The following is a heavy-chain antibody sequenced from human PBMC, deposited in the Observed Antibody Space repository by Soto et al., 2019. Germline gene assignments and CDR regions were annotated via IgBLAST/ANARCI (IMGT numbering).Heavy chain of an antibody. J-gene: IGHJ4*02. D-gene: IGHD2-15*01. CDR1: GGSISSGDYY. CDR3: ASRGPTNNCSGGSCYARGFDY. V-gene: IGHV4-30-4*01. CDR2: IYYSGST. Sequence: QVQLQESGPGLVKPSQTLSLTCTVSGGSISSGDYYWSWIRQPPGKGLEWIGYIYYSGSTYYNPSLKSRVTISVDTSKNPFSPKLSSVTAADTAVYYCASRGPTNNCSGGSCYARGFDYWGQGTLVTVSS.